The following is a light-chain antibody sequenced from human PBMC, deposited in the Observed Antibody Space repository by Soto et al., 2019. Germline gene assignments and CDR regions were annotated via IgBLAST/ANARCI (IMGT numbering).Light chain of an antibody. CDR3: QQYSDWPRT. CDR1: HNIRHK. Sequence: IVLTQSPATLSVSPGERVTLSCRASHNIRHKLAWYQQKPGQAPRLLIYAASSWVTAVPARFSGSGSGTEFTLTISSLQSGDFTVYYCQQYSDWPRTFGGGTQVEIK. CDR2: AAS. V-gene: IGKV3-15*01. J-gene: IGKJ4*01.